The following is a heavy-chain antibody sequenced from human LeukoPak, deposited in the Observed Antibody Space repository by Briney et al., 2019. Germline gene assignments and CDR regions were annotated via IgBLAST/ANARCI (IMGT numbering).Heavy chain of an antibody. V-gene: IGHV4-39*01. Sequence: SETLSLTCTVSGGSISSSSYYWGWIRQPPGKGLEWIGSIYYSGSTYYNPSLKSRVTISVGTSKNQFSLKLSSVTAADTAAYYCARVQRWELLSAAYYFDYWGQGTLVTVSS. J-gene: IGHJ4*02. CDR3: ARVQRWELLSAAYYFDY. CDR1: GGSISSSSYY. CDR2: IYYSGST. D-gene: IGHD1-26*01.